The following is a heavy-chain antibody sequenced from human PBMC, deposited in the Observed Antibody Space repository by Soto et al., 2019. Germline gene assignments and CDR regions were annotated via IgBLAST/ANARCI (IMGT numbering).Heavy chain of an antibody. J-gene: IGHJ4*02. V-gene: IGHV3-49*03. CDR3: TRDPYSSTMSYYFDY. CDR1: GFTFGDYA. Sequence: RLSCTASGFTFGDYAMSWFRQAPGKGLEWVGYIRSKAYGGTTEYAASVKGRFTISRDDSKSIAYLQMNSLKTEDTAVYYCTRDPYSSTMSYYFDYWGQGTLVTVSS. CDR2: IRSKAYGGTT. D-gene: IGHD6-13*01.